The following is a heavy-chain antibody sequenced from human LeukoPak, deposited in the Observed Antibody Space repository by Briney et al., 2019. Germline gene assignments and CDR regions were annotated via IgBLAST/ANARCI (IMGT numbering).Heavy chain of an antibody. Sequence: SETLSLTCNVSGTSIKTYYWSWIRQPPGKGLEWIGYNFDRGTTNYNPSLESRVTISAETSKNQVSLKVKSVTAADTAVYYCARGGRSRGSMSFYYMDVWGKGATVTVSS. V-gene: IGHV4-59*01. CDR1: GTSIKTYY. J-gene: IGHJ6*03. CDR2: NFDRGTT. D-gene: IGHD3-10*01. CDR3: ARGGRSRGSMSFYYMDV.